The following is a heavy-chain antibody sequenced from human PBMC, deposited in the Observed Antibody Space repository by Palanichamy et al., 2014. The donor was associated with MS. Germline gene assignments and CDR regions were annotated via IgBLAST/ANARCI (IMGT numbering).Heavy chain of an antibody. CDR2: IYYSGST. D-gene: IGHD1-14*01. CDR1: GGSISSYH. V-gene: IGHV4-59*12. Sequence: QVQLQESGPGLVKPSETLSLTCTVSGGSISSYHWSWIRQPPGKGLESIGHIYYSGSTNYNPSLKSRVTISVDTSKNQFSLKLYSVTAADTAVYYCAREDDHGGNSFDPWGQGTLVTVSS. CDR3: AREDDHGGNSFDP. J-gene: IGHJ5*02.